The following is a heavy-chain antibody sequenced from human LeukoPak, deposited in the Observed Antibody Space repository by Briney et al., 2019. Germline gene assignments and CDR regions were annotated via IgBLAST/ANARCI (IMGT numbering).Heavy chain of an antibody. CDR1: GITLSNYA. D-gene: IGHD1-26*01. V-gene: IGHV3-30*03. J-gene: IGHJ4*02. CDR3: ARDLVGRTMGPTPF. CDR2: ISYDGSNI. Sequence: GGSLRLSCAVSGITLSNYAMSWVRQAPGKGLEWVAVISYDGSNIYYADSVKGRFTISRDNSKNTLSLQMNSLRVEDTAVYYCARDLVGRTMGPTPFWGQGTLVTVSS.